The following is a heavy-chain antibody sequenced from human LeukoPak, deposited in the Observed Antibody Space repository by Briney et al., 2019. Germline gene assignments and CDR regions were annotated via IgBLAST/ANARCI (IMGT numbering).Heavy chain of an antibody. CDR2: IYWDDDK. J-gene: IGHJ4*02. V-gene: IGHV2-5*02. D-gene: IGHD6-19*01. Sequence: SGPTLVNPTQTLTLTCTLSGLSLTTSGVGVGWIRQPPGKALEWLALIYWDDDKRYSPSLKSRLAITKDTSKNQVVLTMTNMDPVDTATYYCAHGLSSAPYDYWGQGALVTVSS. CDR3: AHGLSSAPYDY. CDR1: GLSLTTSGVG.